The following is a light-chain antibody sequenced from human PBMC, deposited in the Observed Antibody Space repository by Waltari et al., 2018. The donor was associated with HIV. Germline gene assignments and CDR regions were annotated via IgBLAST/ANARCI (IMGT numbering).Light chain of an antibody. Sequence: QSALTQPASVSGSPGQSLTIFCTGSSSAIGGYDFVSWYQQHPGKAPKRIIYEVIERPSGVSNRFSASKSGNTASLTISGLQPEDEADYYCCSFIGRSTLIFGGGTKVTVV. J-gene: IGLJ2*01. V-gene: IGLV2-23*02. CDR3: CSFIGRSTLI. CDR1: SSAIGGYDF. CDR2: EVI.